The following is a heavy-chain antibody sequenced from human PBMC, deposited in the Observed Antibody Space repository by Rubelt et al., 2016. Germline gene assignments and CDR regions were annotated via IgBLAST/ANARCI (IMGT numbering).Heavy chain of an antibody. J-gene: IGHJ4*02. Sequence: QVQLQQWGAGLLKPSETLSLTCAVYGGSFSGYYWSWIRQPPGKGLEWIGEIYHCGSTNYNPSLKSRVTISVDTSKNQFSLKLSSVTAADTAVYYCARGKEGLGVTMMDYWGQGTLVTVSS. CDR2: IYHCGST. CDR1: GGSFSGYY. V-gene: IGHV4-34*01. D-gene: IGHD3-22*01. CDR3: ARGKEGLGVTMMDY.